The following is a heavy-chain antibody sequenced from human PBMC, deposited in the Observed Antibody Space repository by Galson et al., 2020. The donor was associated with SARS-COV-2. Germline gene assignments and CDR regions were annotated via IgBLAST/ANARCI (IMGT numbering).Heavy chain of an antibody. J-gene: IGHJ4*02. CDR1: GFAFSDYA. Sequence: GGSLRLSCEASGFAFSDYAMSWVRQAPGKGLEWVSAISGSGGSTYYADSVKGRLTISRDNSKNTLYLQMNSLRAEDTAVYYCAKNILMTMLVVEELYFDHWGQGTLVTVSS. CDR2: ISGSGGST. CDR3: AKNILMTMLVVEELYFDH. V-gene: IGHV3-23*01. D-gene: IGHD3-22*01.